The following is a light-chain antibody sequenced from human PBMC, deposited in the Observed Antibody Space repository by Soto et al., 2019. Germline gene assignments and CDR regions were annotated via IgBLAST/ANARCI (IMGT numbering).Light chain of an antibody. J-gene: IGLJ2*01. CDR2: TNN. V-gene: IGLV1-47*01. CDR3: AAWDDSLSGLVV. CDR1: SSNIGSNY. Sequence: QSVLTQAPSASGTPGQRVTISCSGSSSNIGSNYVYWYQQLPGKAPKLLIYTNNQRPSGVPDRFSGSKSGTSASLAISGLRSEDEADYYCAAWDDSLSGLVVFGGGTKLTVL.